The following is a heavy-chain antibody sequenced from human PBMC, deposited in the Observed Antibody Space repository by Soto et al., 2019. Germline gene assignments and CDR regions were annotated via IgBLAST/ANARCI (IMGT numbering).Heavy chain of an antibody. CDR3: AKELGGSGSYYKPFDY. CDR1: GFTFSSYA. D-gene: IGHD3-10*01. CDR2: ISGSGGST. Sequence: EVQLLESGGGLVQPGGSLRLSCAASGFTFSSYAMSWVRQAPGKGLEWVSAISGSGGSTYYADSVKGRFTISRDNSKNTLYPQMNRLRAEDTAVYYCAKELGGSGSYYKPFDYWGQGTLVTVSS. J-gene: IGHJ4*02. V-gene: IGHV3-23*01.